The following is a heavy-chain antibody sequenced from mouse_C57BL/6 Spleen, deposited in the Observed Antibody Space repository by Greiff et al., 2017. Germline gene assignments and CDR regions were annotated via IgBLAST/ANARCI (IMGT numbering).Heavy chain of an antibody. V-gene: IGHV1-54*01. D-gene: IGHD6-2*01. CDR1: GYAFTNYL. Sequence: VQLQQSGAELVRPGTSVKVSCKASGYAFTNYLIEWVKQRPGQGLEWIGVINPGSGGTNYNEKFKGKATLTAAKSSSTAYMQLSSLTSEDSAVYFCASGSLYFDYWGQGTTLTVSS. J-gene: IGHJ2*01. CDR2: INPGSGGT. CDR3: ASGSLYFDY.